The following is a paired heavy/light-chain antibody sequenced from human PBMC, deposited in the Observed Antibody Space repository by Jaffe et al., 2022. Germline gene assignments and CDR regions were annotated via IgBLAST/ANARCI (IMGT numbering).Heavy chain of an antibody. CDR2: ITSNSGTI. J-gene: IGHJ4*02. D-gene: IGHD4-17*01. V-gene: IGHV3-48*01. CDR3: ARRSAVTTGFFDY. Sequence: EVHLVESGGDLVQPGGSLRLSCAASGFTFSSYNMNWVRQAPGKGLEWIAYITSNSGTILYADSVKGRFTISRDNARNSVYLEMNSLRAEDTGVYYCARRSAVTTGFFDYWGQGALVTVSA. CDR1: GFTFSSYN.
Light chain of an antibody. J-gene: IGKJ4*01. Sequence: EIVMTQSPATLSVSPGERATLSCRASQSMNINLAWYQQKPGQAPRLLIYGASIRATGTPARFSGSGSGTEFTLTISSLQSEDLASYYCQQYNSWPLTFGGGTRVEIK. CDR1: QSMNIN. V-gene: IGKV3-15*01. CDR2: GAS. CDR3: QQYNSWPLT.